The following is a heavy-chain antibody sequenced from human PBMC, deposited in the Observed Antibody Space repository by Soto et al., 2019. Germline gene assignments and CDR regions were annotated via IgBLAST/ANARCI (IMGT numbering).Heavy chain of an antibody. CDR3: ARGLTHPGISVAGRGRGDY. Sequence: GASVKVSCKASGYTFTSYYMHWVRQAPGQGLEWMGIINPSGGSTSYAQKFQGRVTMTRDTSTSTVYMELSSLRSEDTAVYYCARGLTHPGISVAGRGRGDYWGQGTLVTVSS. V-gene: IGHV1-46*03. CDR1: GYTFTSYY. D-gene: IGHD6-19*01. CDR2: INPSGGST. J-gene: IGHJ4*02.